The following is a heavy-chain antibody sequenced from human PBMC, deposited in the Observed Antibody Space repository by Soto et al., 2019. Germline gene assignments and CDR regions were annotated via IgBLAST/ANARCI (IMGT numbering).Heavy chain of an antibody. CDR2: INPNSGGT. V-gene: IGHV1-2*02. D-gene: IGHD5-12*01. J-gene: IGHJ4*02. Sequence: VASVKVSCKASGYTFTGYYMHWVRQAPGQGLEWMGWINPNSGGTNYAQKFQCRVTMTRDTSISTAYMELSRLRSDDTAVYYCARDIVATPSVYCGQGSLVTVSS. CDR1: GYTFTGYY. CDR3: ARDIVATPSVY.